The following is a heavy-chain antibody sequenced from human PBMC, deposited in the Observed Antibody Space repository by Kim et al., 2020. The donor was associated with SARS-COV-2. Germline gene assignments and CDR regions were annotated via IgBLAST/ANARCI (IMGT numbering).Heavy chain of an antibody. D-gene: IGHD3-10*01. CDR3: ARALVVRTHYFDY. V-gene: IGHV4-31*02. J-gene: IGHJ4*02. Sequence: STPSLKSRVTISVDTAKNQFSLKLSSVTAADTAVYYCARALVVRTHYFDYWGQGTLVTVSS.